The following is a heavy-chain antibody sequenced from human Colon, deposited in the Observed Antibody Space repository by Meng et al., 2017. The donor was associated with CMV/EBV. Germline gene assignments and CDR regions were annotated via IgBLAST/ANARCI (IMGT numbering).Heavy chain of an antibody. V-gene: IGHV3-11*04. Sequence: GESLKISCTASGFTFSDYYMGWVRQAPGKGLEWVSYISSSATSLFYADSVRGRFTISRDNANNSLDLQMNSLGAEDTAVYYCAKAENLYDSSGAIEDWGHGTLVTVSS. J-gene: IGHJ4*01. D-gene: IGHD3-22*01. CDR1: GFTFSDYY. CDR2: ISSSATSL. CDR3: AKAENLYDSSGAIED.